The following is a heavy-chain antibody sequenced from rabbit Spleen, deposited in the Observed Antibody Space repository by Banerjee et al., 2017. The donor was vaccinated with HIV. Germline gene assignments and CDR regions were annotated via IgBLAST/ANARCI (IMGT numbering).Heavy chain of an antibody. D-gene: IGHD4-1*01. Sequence: EESGGGLVKPGASLTLTCTASGVSFSSRFYMCWVRQAPGKGLEWIACIDSGSSGDTYYASWAKGRFTISKTSSTTVTLLMTSLTAADTATYFCARETSSGWGIVSFYFSLWGPGTLVTVS. CDR2: IDSGSSGDT. V-gene: IGHV1S40*01. CDR3: ARETSSGWGIVSFYFSL. CDR1: GVSFSSRFY. J-gene: IGHJ4*01.